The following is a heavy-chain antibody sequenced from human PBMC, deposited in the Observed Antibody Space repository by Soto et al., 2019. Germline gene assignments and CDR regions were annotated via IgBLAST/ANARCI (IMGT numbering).Heavy chain of an antibody. CDR1: GFTFGDYA. D-gene: IGHD3-9*01. CDR2: IRSKAYGGTT. V-gene: IGHV3-49*03. CDR3: TRDYYDILTDHGAFDI. Sequence: SLRLSCTASGFTFGDYAMSWFRQAPGKGLEWVGFIRSKAYGGTTEYAASVKGRFTISRDDSKSIAYLQMNSLKTEDTAVYYCTRDYYDILTDHGAFDIWGQGTRVTVSS. J-gene: IGHJ3*02.